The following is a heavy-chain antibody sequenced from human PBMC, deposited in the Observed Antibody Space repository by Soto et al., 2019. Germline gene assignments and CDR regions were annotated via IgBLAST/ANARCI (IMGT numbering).Heavy chain of an antibody. CDR2: IYYSGNT. V-gene: IGHV4-31*03. Sequence: PSETLSLTCTVSGGSIRSGGYYWSWVRQNPRRGLEWIGNIYYSGNTYYNPSLKSRLTISVDTSKNQFSLNLSSVTAADTAVYYCARGSVDTVDSSGFYEYWGQGTPVTVSS. CDR1: GGSIRSGGYY. CDR3: ARGSVDTVDSSGFYEY. D-gene: IGHD3-22*01. J-gene: IGHJ4*02.